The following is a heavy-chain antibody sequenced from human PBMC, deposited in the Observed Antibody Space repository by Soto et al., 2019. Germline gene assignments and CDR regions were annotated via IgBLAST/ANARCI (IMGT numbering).Heavy chain of an antibody. Sequence: EVQLLESGGGLVQPAGSLRLSCAASGFIFSTYTMSWFRQAPGKGLEWVSSIYGSGKSTFYSASVKGRFTISRDNSGNTVYLQMSSLIAEDTAIYYCAKDFTPDSRWDIDYWGQGSLVTVSS. CDR1: GFIFSTYT. CDR2: IYGSGKST. D-gene: IGHD1-26*01. J-gene: IGHJ4*02. CDR3: AKDFTPDSRWDIDY. V-gene: IGHV3-23*01.